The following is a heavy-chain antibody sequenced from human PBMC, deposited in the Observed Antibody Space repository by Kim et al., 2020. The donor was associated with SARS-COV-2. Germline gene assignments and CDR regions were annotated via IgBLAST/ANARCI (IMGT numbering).Heavy chain of an antibody. J-gene: IGHJ5*02. D-gene: IGHD3-10*01. CDR2: INHSGST. CDR3: ARGLKRTLFYYGSGSYKEGRFDP. CDR1: GGSFSTYY. V-gene: IGHV4-34*01. Sequence: SETLSLTCAVYGGSFSTYYWSWIRQPPGKGLEWIGEINHSGSTNYNPSLKSRVTISVDTSKNEFSLKLSSVTAADTAVYYCARGLKRTLFYYGSGSYKEGRFDPWGQGTLVTVSS.